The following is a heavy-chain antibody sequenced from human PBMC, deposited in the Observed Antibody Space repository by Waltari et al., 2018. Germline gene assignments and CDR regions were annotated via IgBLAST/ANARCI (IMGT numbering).Heavy chain of an antibody. CDR2: IYHSGGT. J-gene: IGHJ4*02. D-gene: IGHD2-15*01. CDR1: GYSLSRGYY. V-gene: IGHV4-38-2*01. CDR3: ARGPNCSGGSCYLNY. Sequence: VQLQESGPGLVKPSETLSLTCAVSGYSLSRGYYWGWLRQPPWKGLEWIGSIYHSGGTYYNPTLKSRVTRSVDTSKNQFSLKLSSVTAADTAVYYCARGPNCSGGSCYLNYWGQGTLVTVSS.